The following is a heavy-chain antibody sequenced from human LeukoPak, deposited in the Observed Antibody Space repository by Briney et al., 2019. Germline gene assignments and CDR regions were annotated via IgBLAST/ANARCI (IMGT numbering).Heavy chain of an antibody. CDR1: GLTLSSYS. V-gene: IGHV3-53*01. D-gene: IGHD2-15*01. CDR2: IYSDGST. J-gene: IGHJ4*02. Sequence: PGGSLRLSCAASGLTLSSYSMNWVRQAPGKGLEWVSLIYSDGSTYYADSVKGRFTISRDNSKNTLYLQMNSLRAEDTAVYYCARKYCSGGTCYTGILEYWGQGTLVTVSS. CDR3: ARKYCSGGTCYTGILEY.